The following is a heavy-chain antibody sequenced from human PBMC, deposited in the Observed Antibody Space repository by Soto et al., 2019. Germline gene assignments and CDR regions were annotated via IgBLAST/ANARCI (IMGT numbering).Heavy chain of an antibody. Sequence: EVQLLESGGGLVQPGGSLRLSCAASGFTFSNYAMTWVRQAPGKGLEWVSSISGGGGNTYYADSVKGRFTISRDDSKNTVYLQMNSLRDEETAVYYCAKLVGSSGRHNYLDSWGQGTLVTVSS. CDR3: AKLVGSSGRHNYLDS. CDR2: ISGGGGNT. J-gene: IGHJ4*02. D-gene: IGHD1-26*01. CDR1: GFTFSNYA. V-gene: IGHV3-23*01.